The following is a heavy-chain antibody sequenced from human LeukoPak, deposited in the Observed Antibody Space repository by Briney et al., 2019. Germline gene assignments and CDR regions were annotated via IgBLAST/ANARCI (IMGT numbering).Heavy chain of an antibody. Sequence: SETLSLTCTVSGGSISSYYWSWIRQPSGKGLEWIGYIYYSGSTNYNPSLKSRVTISVDTSKNQFSLKLSSVTAADTAVYYCARSPMVRGAYYYYGMDVWGQGTTVTVSS. CDR1: GGSISSYY. J-gene: IGHJ6*02. CDR2: IYYSGST. D-gene: IGHD3-10*01. V-gene: IGHV4-59*08. CDR3: ARSPMVRGAYYYYGMDV.